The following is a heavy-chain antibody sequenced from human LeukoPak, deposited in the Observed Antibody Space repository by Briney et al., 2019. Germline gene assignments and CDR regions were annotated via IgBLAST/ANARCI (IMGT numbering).Heavy chain of an antibody. D-gene: IGHD3-9*01. V-gene: IGHV4-38-2*02. Sequence: SKTLSLTCTVSGYSISSGYYWGWIRQPPGKGLEWIGSIYESGSTYYNPSLKSRVTISVDTSKNQFSLRMNSVTAADTAVYYCARGEYFATFDYWGQGTLVTVSS. CDR1: GYSISSGYY. J-gene: IGHJ4*02. CDR2: IYESGST. CDR3: ARGEYFATFDY.